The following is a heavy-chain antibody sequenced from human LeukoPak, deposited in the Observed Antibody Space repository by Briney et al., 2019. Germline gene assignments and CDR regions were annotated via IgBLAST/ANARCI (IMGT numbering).Heavy chain of an antibody. Sequence: GGSLRLSCAASGFTFSSYEMNWVRQAPGKGLEWVSYISSSGSTIYYADSVKGRFTISRDNAKNSLYLQMNSLRAEDTAVNYCASQGRLPNPWGQGTLVTVSS. J-gene: IGHJ5*02. CDR3: ASQGRLPNP. CDR1: GFTFSSYE. CDR2: ISSSGSTI. D-gene: IGHD3-10*01. V-gene: IGHV3-48*03.